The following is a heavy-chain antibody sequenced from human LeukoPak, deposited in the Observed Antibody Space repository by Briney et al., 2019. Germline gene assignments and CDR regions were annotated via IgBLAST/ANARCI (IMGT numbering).Heavy chain of an antibody. CDR2: IYYSGST. CDR3: ARAGAYYDFWSGYYSADYYYGMDV. Sequence: SETLSLTCTVSGGSISNSGFCWGWIRQPPGKGLEWIGSIYYSGSTYYNPSLKSRVTISVDTSKNQFSLKLSSVTAADTAVYYCARAGAYYDFWSGYYSADYYYGMDVWGQGTTVTVSS. V-gene: IGHV4-39*07. J-gene: IGHJ6*02. CDR1: GGSISNSGFC. D-gene: IGHD3-3*01.